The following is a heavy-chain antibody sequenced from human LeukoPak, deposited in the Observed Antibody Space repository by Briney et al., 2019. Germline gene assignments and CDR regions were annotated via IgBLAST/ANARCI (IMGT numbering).Heavy chain of an antibody. J-gene: IGHJ6*02. Sequence: GASVKVSCKAFGYTFSTYPMNWVRQAPGQGLEWMGWINTNTGNPTYAQGFTGRFVFSLDTSVSTAYLQISSLKAEDTAVYYCARDVHPPPNPDEYSYGFYYYGMDVWGQGTTVTVSS. D-gene: IGHD5-18*01. CDR2: INTNTGNP. CDR1: GYTFSTYP. CDR3: ARDVHPPPNPDEYSYGFYYYGMDV. V-gene: IGHV7-4-1*02.